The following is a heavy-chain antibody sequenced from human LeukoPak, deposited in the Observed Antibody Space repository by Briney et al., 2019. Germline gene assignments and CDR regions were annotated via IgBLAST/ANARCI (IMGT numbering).Heavy chain of an antibody. D-gene: IGHD3-22*01. V-gene: IGHV3-21*01. CDR2: ISSSSDYI. Sequence: KSGGSLRLSCAASGFTFSSYNMNWVHQAPGKGLEWVSFISSSSDYIYYADSVKGRFTISRDKAKNSLYLQMNSLRAEDTAVYYCARDPVYYYDSSGTFFDYWGQGTLVTVSS. CDR1: GFTFSSYN. J-gene: IGHJ4*02. CDR3: ARDPVYYYDSSGTFFDY.